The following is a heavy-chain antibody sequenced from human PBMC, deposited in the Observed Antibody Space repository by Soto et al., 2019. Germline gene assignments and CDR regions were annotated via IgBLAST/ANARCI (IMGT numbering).Heavy chain of an antibody. CDR1: GFTFNTYD. CDR3: AGLMVDFWGVFDY. V-gene: IGHV3-23*01. J-gene: IGHJ4*02. CDR2: ISGSGRKT. Sequence: GQLLASGGGLVQPGGSLRLCCAASGFTFNTYDMAWVRQAPGKGPEWVSDISGSGRKTNYADSVKGRFTISRDNSKNTLYLQMHPLSAHDTDIYYFAGLMVDFWGVFDYWAQGTLVTVTS. D-gene: IGHD3-10*01.